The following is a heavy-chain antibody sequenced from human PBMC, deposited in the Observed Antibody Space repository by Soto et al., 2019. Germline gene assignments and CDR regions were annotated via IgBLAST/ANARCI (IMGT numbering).Heavy chain of an antibody. CDR2: MNPNSGNT. V-gene: IGHV1-8*01. D-gene: IGHD2-2*01. CDR3: ATHHCSSTSCYLNWFDP. Sequence: ASVKVSCKASGYTFTSYDINWVRQATGQGLEWMGWMNPNSGNTGYAQKFQGRVTMTRNTSISTAYMELSSLRSEDTAVYYCATHHCSSTSCYLNWFDPWGQGTLVTVS. CDR1: GYTFTSYD. J-gene: IGHJ5*02.